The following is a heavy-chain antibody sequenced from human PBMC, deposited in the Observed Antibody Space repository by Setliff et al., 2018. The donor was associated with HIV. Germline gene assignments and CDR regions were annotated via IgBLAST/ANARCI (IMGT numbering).Heavy chain of an antibody. D-gene: IGHD3-22*01. Sequence: VASVKVSCKASGYIFTSYGISWVRQAPGQGLEWMGWISAYNGNTNYAQKFQGRVSMTIDTSTSTAYMGLRSLRPDDTAVYFCARDPSSGIYYDSSGQYFQNWGQGTLVT. CDR2: ISAYNGNT. CDR3: ARDPSSGIYYDSSGQYFQN. CDR1: GYIFTSYG. V-gene: IGHV1-18*01. J-gene: IGHJ1*01.